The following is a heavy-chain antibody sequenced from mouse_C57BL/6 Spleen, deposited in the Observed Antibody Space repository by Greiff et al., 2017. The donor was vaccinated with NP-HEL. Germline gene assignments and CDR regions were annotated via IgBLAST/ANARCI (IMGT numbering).Heavy chain of an antibody. CDR2: IDPENGDP. CDR1: GFNIKDDY. Sequence: EVQLQQSGAELVRPGASVKLSCTASGFNIKDDYMHWVKQRPEQGLEWIGWIDPENGDPEYASKFQGKATITADTSSNTAYLQLSSLTSEDTAVYYCTRYGSWFAYWGQGTLVTVSA. J-gene: IGHJ3*01. D-gene: IGHD1-1*01. CDR3: TRYGSWFAY. V-gene: IGHV14-4*01.